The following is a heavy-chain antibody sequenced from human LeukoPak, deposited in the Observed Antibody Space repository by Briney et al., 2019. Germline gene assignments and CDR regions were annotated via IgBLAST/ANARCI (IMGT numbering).Heavy chain of an antibody. CDR2: VYYTGST. Sequence: SETLSLTCTVSGGSISSYYWSWVRQPPGKGLEWIGFVYYTGSTNYSPSLKSRVTISVDTSKNQFSLKLSSVTAADTAVYYCARVGGSSNIYYFDYWGQGTLVTVSS. J-gene: IGHJ4*02. CDR3: ARVGGSSNIYYFDY. D-gene: IGHD1-26*01. CDR1: GGSISSYY. V-gene: IGHV4-59*01.